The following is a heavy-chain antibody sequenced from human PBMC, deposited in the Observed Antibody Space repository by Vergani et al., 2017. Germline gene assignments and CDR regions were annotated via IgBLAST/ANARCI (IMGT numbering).Heavy chain of an antibody. D-gene: IGHD6-13*01. Sequence: EVQLVESGGGLVQPGGSLRLSCAASGFTFSSYWMSWVRQAPGKGVEWVANIKQDGSEKYYVDSVKGRFTISRDNAKSSLYLQMNSLRAEDTAVYYCARAGGIGGMDVWGQGTTVTVSS. J-gene: IGHJ6*02. CDR3: ARAGGIGGMDV. V-gene: IGHV3-7*03. CDR1: GFTFSSYW. CDR2: IKQDGSEK.